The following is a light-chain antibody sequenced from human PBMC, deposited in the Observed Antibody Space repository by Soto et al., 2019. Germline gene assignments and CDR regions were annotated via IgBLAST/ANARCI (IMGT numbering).Light chain of an antibody. J-gene: IGKJ2*01. CDR3: QQYGSSPPMYT. CDR1: QSFGSSY. CDR2: GAS. Sequence: EIVLTQSPGTLSLSPGERATLSCRASQSFGSSYLAWYQQKPGQAPRLLIYGASSRATGIPDRFSGSGSGTDFTLTISRLEPEDFAVYYCQQYGSSPPMYTFGQGTKLEIK. V-gene: IGKV3-20*01.